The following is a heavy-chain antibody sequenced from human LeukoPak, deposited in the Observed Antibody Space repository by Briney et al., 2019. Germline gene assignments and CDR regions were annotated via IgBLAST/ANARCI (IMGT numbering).Heavy chain of an antibody. CDR3: ARVWDGYSGEDY. CDR1: GFTFSNYN. CDR2: ITSSSSTI. J-gene: IGHJ4*02. V-gene: IGHV3-48*01. D-gene: IGHD5-18*01. Sequence: PGGSLRLSCAASGFTFSNYNMIWVRQAPGKGLECISYITSSSSTIHHADSVKGRFTISRDNAKKSLYLQMNSLRADDTAVYYCARVWDGYSGEDYWGQGTLVTVSS.